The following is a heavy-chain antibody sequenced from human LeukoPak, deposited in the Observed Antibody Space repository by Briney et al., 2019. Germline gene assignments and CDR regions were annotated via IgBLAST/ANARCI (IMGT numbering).Heavy chain of an antibody. CDR1: GYTFTNND. J-gene: IGHJ4*02. Sequence: ASVKVSCKASGYTFTNNDIHWVRQATGQGLEWMGWMHPNSDDTGYAQKFQGRVTMTRNTSISTAYMELSSLRPEDTAVYYCARYFGTGDNFDYWGQGTLLIVSS. CDR2: MHPNSDDT. D-gene: IGHD1-1*01. V-gene: IGHV1-8*01. CDR3: ARYFGTGDNFDY.